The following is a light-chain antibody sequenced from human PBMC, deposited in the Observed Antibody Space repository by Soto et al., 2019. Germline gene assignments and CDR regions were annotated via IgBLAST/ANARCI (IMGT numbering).Light chain of an antibody. J-gene: IGKJ1*01. Sequence: DIVITQTPLSLSVTPGQPASISCKSSQSLLHSDGKTYLYWYQQKPGQAPRLLIYGASTRATGIPARFSGSGSGTEFTLTISSLQSEDFAVYYCQQYNNWPLWTFGQGTKVDI. CDR2: GAS. CDR3: QQYNNWPLWT. CDR1: QSLLHSDGKTY. V-gene: IGKV2-29*01.